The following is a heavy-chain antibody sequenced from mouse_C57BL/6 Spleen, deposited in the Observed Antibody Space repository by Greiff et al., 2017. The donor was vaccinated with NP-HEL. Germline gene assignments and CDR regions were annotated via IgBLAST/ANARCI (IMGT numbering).Heavy chain of an antibody. CDR3: ARRYSTHYYAMDY. D-gene: IGHD2-5*01. CDR2: IDPSDSYT. CDR1: GYTFTSYW. J-gene: IGHJ4*01. V-gene: IGHV1-69*01. Sequence: VKLQQPGAELVMPGASVKLSCKASGYTFTSYWMHWVKQRPGQGLEWIGDIDPSDSYTNYNQKFKGKSTLTVDKSSSTAYMQLSSLTSEDSAVYYCARRYSTHYYAMDYWGQGTSVTISS.